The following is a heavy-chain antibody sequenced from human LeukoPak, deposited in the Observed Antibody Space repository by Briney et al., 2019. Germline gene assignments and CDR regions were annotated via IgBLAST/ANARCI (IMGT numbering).Heavy chain of an antibody. J-gene: IGHJ6*03. Sequence: SVKVSCKASGGTFSSYAISWVRQAPGQGLEWMGGIIPIFGTANYAQKFQGRVTITADESTSTAYMELSSLRSEDTAVYYCARTTEGGYIGYFYYYYMDVWGKGTTVTISS. V-gene: IGHV1-69*13. CDR2: IIPIFGTA. CDR1: GGTFSSYA. CDR3: ARTTEGGYIGYFYYYYMDV. D-gene: IGHD5-18*01.